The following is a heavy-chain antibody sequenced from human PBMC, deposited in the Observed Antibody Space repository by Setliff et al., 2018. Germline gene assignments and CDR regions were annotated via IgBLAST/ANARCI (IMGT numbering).Heavy chain of an antibody. CDR2: IYPGDSHT. V-gene: IGHV5-51*01. CDR1: GYSFSNFW. J-gene: IGHJ5*02. CDR3: ARRGERFFNWFDP. D-gene: IGHD2-21*01. Sequence: GESLKISCKGSGYSFSNFWIGWVRQMPGKGLEWMGIIYPGDSHTRYSPSFQGQVTMSADKSINTAFLQWNNLKASDTAVYYCARRGERFFNWFDPWGQGTLVTVSS.